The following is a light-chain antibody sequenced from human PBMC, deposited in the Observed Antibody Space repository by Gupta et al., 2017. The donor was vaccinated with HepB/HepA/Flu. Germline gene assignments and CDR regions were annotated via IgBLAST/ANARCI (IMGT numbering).Light chain of an antibody. CDR3: QAWDSKGVV. V-gene: IGLV3-1*01. CDR2: QDS. J-gene: IGLJ2*01. CDR1: KLGDKY. Sequence: SYELTQPPSVSVSPGQTASITCPGDKLGDKYACWYQQKPGQSPVLVIYQDSKRPSGIPERFSGSNSGNTATLTISGTQAMDEADYYCQAWDSKGVVFGGGTKLTVL.